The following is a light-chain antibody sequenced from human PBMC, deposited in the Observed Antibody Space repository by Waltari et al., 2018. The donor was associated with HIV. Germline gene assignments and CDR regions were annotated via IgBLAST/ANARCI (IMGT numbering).Light chain of an antibody. Sequence: LTQPPSASGSPGQSVTISCTGSSSDIGGYDFVSWFQQHPGKAPKLVIYEVYKRPSGVPDRFSGSKSGSTASLTVSGLQAEDEAYYHCSSYAGNYNLVFGGGTKLTVL. CDR3: SSYAGNYNLV. J-gene: IGLJ3*02. CDR1: SSDIGGYDF. CDR2: EVY. V-gene: IGLV2-8*01.